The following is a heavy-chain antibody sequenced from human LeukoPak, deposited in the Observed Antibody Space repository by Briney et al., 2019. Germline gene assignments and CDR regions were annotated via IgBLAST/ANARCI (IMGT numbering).Heavy chain of an antibody. CDR2: ITGSGAFT. CDR3: AKRSAESSGYFNY. Sequence: PGGSLRLSCAASGFSFIKYSMTWVRQAPGKGLEWVPAITGSGAFTDYADSVKGRFTISRDNSKNTLYLQMNSLRAEDTAVYYCAKRSAESSGYFNYWGQGILVTVSS. J-gene: IGHJ4*02. CDR1: GFSFIKYS. V-gene: IGHV3-23*01. D-gene: IGHD6-19*01.